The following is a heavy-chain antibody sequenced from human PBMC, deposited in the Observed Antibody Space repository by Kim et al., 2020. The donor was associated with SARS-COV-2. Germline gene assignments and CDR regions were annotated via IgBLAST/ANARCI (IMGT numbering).Heavy chain of an antibody. CDR3: ARSRIGRVYCSSTSCYEDYYYMDV. V-gene: IGHV1-69*04. J-gene: IGHJ6*03. CDR2: IIPILGIA. D-gene: IGHD2-2*01. Sequence: SVKVSCKASGGTFSSYAISWVRQAPGQGLEWMGRIIPILGIANYAQKFQGRVTITADKSTNTAYMELSSLRSEDTAVYYCARSRIGRVYCSSTSCYEDYYYMDVWGKGTTVTVSS. CDR1: GGTFSSYA.